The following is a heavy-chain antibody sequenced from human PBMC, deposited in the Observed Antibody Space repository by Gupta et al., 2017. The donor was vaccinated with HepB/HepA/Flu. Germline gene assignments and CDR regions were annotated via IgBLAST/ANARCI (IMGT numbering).Heavy chain of an antibody. D-gene: IGHD2-21*02. CDR2: IRESGGYT. Sequence: EVPLLASGGGLVQPGGSLILSCAVSGFPFSNNFLYWVRQAPGKGLEWVSAIRESGGYTSYEDSVKGRCTISGDNSKNIVYLQMNSLRVDDTAVYFCAKLRIRMTATGGDYWGHGTLVTVSS. CDR1: GFPFSNNF. V-gene: IGHV3-23*01. CDR3: AKLRIRMTATGGDY. J-gene: IGHJ4*01.